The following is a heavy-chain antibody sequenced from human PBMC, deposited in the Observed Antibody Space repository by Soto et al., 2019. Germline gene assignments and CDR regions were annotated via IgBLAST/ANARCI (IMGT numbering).Heavy chain of an antibody. V-gene: IGHV1-46*01. J-gene: IGHJ6*02. CDR1: GYTFTSYY. CDR3: ARSYDSSGYYYYYGMDV. D-gene: IGHD3-22*01. Sequence: ASVKVSCKASGYTFTSYYMHWVRQAPGQGLEWMGIINPSGSSTSYAQKFQGRVTMTRDTSTSTVYMELSSLRSEDTAVYYCARSYDSSGYYYYYGMDVWGQGTTVTVSS. CDR2: INPSGSST.